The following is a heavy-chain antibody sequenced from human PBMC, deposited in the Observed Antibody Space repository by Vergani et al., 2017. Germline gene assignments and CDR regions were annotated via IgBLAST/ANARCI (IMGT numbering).Heavy chain of an antibody. Sequence: EVQLVESGGGLVKPGGSLRLSCAASGFTFSNAWMSWVRQAPGKGLEWVGRIRSKANSYATAYAASVKGRFIISRDDSKNTAYLEMNSLKTEDTAVYYCTSPSRACSSTSCYVGSDYWGQGTLVTVSS. J-gene: IGHJ4*02. D-gene: IGHD2-2*01. CDR1: GFTFSNAW. V-gene: IGHV3-73*01. CDR3: TSPSRACSSTSCYVGSDY. CDR2: IRSKANSYAT.